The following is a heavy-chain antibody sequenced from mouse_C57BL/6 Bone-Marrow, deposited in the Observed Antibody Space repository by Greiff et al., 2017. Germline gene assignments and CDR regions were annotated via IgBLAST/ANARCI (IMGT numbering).Heavy chain of an antibody. V-gene: IGHV5-17*01. J-gene: IGHJ3*01. Sequence: EVKLVESGGGLVKPGGSLKLSCAASGFTFSDYGMHWVRQAPEKGLEWVAYISSGSSTIYYADTVKGRFTISRDNAKNTLFLQMTSLRSEDTAMYYCARDGYYVPFAYWGQGTLVTVSA. CDR2: ISSGSSTI. CDR3: ARDGYYVPFAY. D-gene: IGHD2-3*01. CDR1: GFTFSDYG.